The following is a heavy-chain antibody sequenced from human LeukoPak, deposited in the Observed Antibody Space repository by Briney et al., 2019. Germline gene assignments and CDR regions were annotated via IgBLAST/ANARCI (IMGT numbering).Heavy chain of an antibody. CDR3: PPGKTWFAP. Sequence: ASVKVSCKVSGYTLTELSMHWVRQAPRKGLEWMGGFDPEDGETIYAQNFQGRVTMTEDTFTNTASRDLSSLRSENTAVNYWPPGKTWFAPWGQGTLVTVSS. CDR1: GYTLTELS. CDR2: FDPEDGET. J-gene: IGHJ5*02. V-gene: IGHV1-24*01.